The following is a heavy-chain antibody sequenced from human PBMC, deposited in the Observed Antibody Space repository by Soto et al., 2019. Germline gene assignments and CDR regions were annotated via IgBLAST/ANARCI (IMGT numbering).Heavy chain of an antibody. CDR2: ASYRGGN. V-gene: IGHV4-31*03. J-gene: IGHJ6*02. CDR1: GGSVSSAGYY. CDR3: ARARGYSSGWYLDV. D-gene: IGHD6-19*01. Sequence: SETLSLTCTVSGGSVSSAGYYWTWIRQHAGKGLEWLGWASYRGGNSYNPSLKTRGTISIDTAKNHVSRKLSTVTAANTAAYYWARARGYSSGWYLDVWGQGTTGTGPS.